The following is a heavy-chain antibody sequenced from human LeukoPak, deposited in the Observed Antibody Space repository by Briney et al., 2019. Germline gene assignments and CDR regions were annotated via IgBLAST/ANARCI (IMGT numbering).Heavy chain of an antibody. CDR2: IIPIFGTA. Sequence: SVKVSCKASGGTFISYAISWVRQAPGQGLEWMGGIIPIFGTANYAQKFQGRVTITADESTSTAYMELSSLRSEDTAVYYCARDESPVRDWFDPWGQGTLVTVSS. J-gene: IGHJ5*02. D-gene: IGHD3-16*01. CDR3: ARDESPVRDWFDP. V-gene: IGHV1-69*13. CDR1: GGTFISYA.